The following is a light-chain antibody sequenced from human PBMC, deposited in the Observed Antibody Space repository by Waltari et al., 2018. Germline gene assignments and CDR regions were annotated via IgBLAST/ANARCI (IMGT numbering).Light chain of an antibody. CDR1: QSVLYSSNNKNY. J-gene: IGKJ4*01. Sequence: DIVMTQSPDSLAVSLGERATINCKSSQSVLYSSNNKNYLAWYQQKPGQPPKLLIYWASTRESGVTDRFSGSRSGTDFTLTISSLQAEDVAVYYCQQYYSTPPLTFGGGTKVEIK. CDR3: QQYYSTPPLT. CDR2: WAS. V-gene: IGKV4-1*01.